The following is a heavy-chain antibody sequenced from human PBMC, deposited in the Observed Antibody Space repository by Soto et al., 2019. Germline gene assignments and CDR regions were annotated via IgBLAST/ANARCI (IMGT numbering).Heavy chain of an antibody. CDR1: GFTFSSYG. CDR3: AKDRRGYSYGTYYYHYGMDV. J-gene: IGHJ6*02. D-gene: IGHD5-18*01. Sequence: QVQLVESGGGVVQPGRSLRLSCAASGFTFSSYGMHWVRQAPGKGLEWVAVISYDGSNKYYADSVKGRFTISRDNSKNTLYLQMNSLRAEDTAVHYCAKDRRGYSYGTYYYHYGMDVWGQGTTVTVSS. V-gene: IGHV3-30*18. CDR2: ISYDGSNK.